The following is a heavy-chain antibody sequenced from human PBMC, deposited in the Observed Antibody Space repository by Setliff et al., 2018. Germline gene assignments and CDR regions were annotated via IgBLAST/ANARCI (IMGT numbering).Heavy chain of an antibody. Sequence: TLSLTCTVSGGSISSSSSYWGWIRQPPGKGLEWIGSTYYRGSTYYNQSLKSRVTISVDTSKNQFSLKLSSVTAADTAVYYCARLDGAGLWSHYYYYYMDVGGKGTTLTVSS. CDR1: GGSISSSSSY. CDR3: ARLDGAGLWSHYYYYYMDV. CDR2: TYYRGST. V-gene: IGHV4-39*01. J-gene: IGHJ6*03. D-gene: IGHD5-18*01.